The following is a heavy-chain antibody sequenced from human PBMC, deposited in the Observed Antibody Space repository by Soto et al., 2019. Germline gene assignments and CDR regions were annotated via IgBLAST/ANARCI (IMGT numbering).Heavy chain of an antibody. CDR3: AXXXXXXXGWFDP. V-gene: IGHV4-31*03. CDR1: GDSIXXXGXY. CDR2: IYFTGSA. J-gene: IGHJ5*02. Sequence: QVQLRESGPGLVKPSQALSLVCSVSGDSIXXXGXYXXWLRQRPGKGLEWIGYIYFTGSAYYNPSLKSRMTMSVDTSKNQFSLRLTXVTAADXXXXXCAXXXXXXXGWFDPWGQGTLVTVSS.